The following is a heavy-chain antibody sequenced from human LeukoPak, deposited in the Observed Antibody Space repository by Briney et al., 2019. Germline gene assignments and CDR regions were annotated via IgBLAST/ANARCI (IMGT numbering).Heavy chain of an antibody. CDR2: IKQDGSEK. Sequence: GGSLRLSCAASGFAFSSYEMNWVRQAPGKGLEWVANIKQDGSEKYYVDSVKGRFTISRDNAKNSLYLQMNSLRAEDTAVYYCARGRRFGSSPERFDPWGQGTLVTVSS. V-gene: IGHV3-7*01. J-gene: IGHJ5*02. CDR1: GFAFSSYE. CDR3: ARGRRFGSSPERFDP. D-gene: IGHD6-6*01.